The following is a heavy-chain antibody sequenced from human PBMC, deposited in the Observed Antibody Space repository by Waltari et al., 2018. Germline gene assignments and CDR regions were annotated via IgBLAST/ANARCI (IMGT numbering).Heavy chain of an antibody. CDR2: INHSGST. J-gene: IGHJ3*02. Sequence: QVQLQQWGAGLLKPSETLSLTCAVYGGSFSGYYWSWIRQPPGKGLEWIGEINHSGSTNYNPSLKSRVTISVDTSKNQFSLKLSSVTAADTAVYYCARHLRPGAFDIWGQGTMVTVSS. CDR1: GGSFSGYY. D-gene: IGHD7-27*01. V-gene: IGHV4-34*01. CDR3: ARHLRPGAFDI.